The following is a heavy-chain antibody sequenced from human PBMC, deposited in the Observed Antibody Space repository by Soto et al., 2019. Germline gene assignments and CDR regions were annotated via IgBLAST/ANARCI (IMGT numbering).Heavy chain of an antibody. CDR2: IWYDGSNK. CDR3: AKDYGSSSFDY. V-gene: IGHV3-33*06. CDR1: GFTFSSYG. D-gene: IGHD2-2*01. J-gene: IGHJ4*02. Sequence: QVQLVESGGGVVQPGRSLTLSCAASGFTFSSYGIHWVRQTPGKGLEWVAIIWYDGSNKYYADSVKGRFTISRDNSKNTLSLQMNSLRAEDTAVYYCAKDYGSSSFDYWGQGTLVTVSS.